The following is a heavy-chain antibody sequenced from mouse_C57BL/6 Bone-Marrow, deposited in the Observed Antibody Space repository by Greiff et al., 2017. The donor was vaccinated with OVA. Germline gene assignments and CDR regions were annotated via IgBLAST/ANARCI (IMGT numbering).Heavy chain of an antibody. CDR3: AREKGWCMGYYYGSSYLDY. CDR2: IDPANGNT. D-gene: IGHD1-1*01. CDR1: GFNIKNTY. J-gene: IGHJ2*01. V-gene: IGHV14-3*01. Sequence: VQLQQSVAELVRPGASVKLSCTASGFNIKNTYMHWVKQRPEQGLEWIGRIDPANGNTKYAPKFQGKATITADTSSNTAYLQLSSLISEDTAIYYCAREKGWCMGYYYGSSYLDYWGQGTTLTVSS.